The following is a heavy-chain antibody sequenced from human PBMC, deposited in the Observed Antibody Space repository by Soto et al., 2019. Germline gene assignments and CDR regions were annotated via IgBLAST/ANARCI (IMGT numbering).Heavy chain of an antibody. CDR1: VYTFPNYG. CDR2: ISLYSDGT. CDR3: ARVVPGAEAWFGP. V-gene: IGHV1-18*01. J-gene: IGHJ5*02. D-gene: IGHD2-2*01. Sequence: AAVTVSLQSSVYTFPNYGINWLRPPPGQPLEWLGWISLYSDGTNYAQKFQGRVAMTTDTSTTTAYMELRSLRSDDTAVYYCARVVPGAEAWFGPWGQGTLVTVSS.